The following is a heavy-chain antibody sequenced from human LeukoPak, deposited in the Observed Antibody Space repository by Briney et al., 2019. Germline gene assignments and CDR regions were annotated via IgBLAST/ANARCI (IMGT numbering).Heavy chain of an antibody. CDR1: GFTFDDYA. CDR3: AKDTGTSGTSNYYYYGMDV. CDR2: ISGDGGNT. J-gene: IGHJ6*02. Sequence: GGSLRLSCAASGFTFDDYAMYWVRQAPRKGLEWVSLISGDGGNTYYADSVKGRFTIARDNSKNSLYLQMTSLRAEDTALYYCAKDTGTSGTSNYYYYGMDVCGQGTTVTVSS. D-gene: IGHD2-8*01. V-gene: IGHV3-43*02.